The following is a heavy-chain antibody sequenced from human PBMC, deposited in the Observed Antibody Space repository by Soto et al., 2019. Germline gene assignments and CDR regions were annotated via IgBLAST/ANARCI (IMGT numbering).Heavy chain of an antibody. CDR2: IYYSGTT. V-gene: IGHV4-31*03. Sequence: SDTLSLTCTVSGGSLSSGGPYWSWIRQNPGKGLEWIGYIYYSGTTYYNPSLRSRLTMSVDTSKNQFSLKLGSVSAADTAVYYCARDWSGYGHFDYWGKGTLDTVSS. D-gene: IGHD5-12*01. CDR3: ARDWSGYGHFDY. J-gene: IGHJ4*02. CDR1: GGSLSSGGPY.